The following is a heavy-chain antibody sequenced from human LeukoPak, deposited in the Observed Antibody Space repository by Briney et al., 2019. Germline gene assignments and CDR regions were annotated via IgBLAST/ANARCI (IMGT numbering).Heavy chain of an antibody. CDR2: IYPSGST. Sequence: PSETLSLTCTVSGGSISYYSWSWIRLPAGRGLEWIGRIYPSGSTDYNPSLKSRVTISVDTSKNQFSLKLSSVTAADTAVYYCARRIQLWFPAGNWFDPWGQGTLVTVSS. J-gene: IGHJ5*02. CDR3: ARRIQLWFPAGNWFDP. CDR1: GGSISYYS. V-gene: IGHV4-4*07. D-gene: IGHD5-18*01.